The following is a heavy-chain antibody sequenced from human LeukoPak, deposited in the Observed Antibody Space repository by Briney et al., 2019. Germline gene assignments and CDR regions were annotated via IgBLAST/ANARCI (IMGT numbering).Heavy chain of an antibody. CDR2: INPNSGGT. Sequence: GASVKVSCKASGYTFTGYYMHWVRQAPGQGLEWMGWINPNSGGTNYAQKFQGRVTMTRDTSISTAYMELSRLRSDDTAVYYCARDVSGSYYRYFDYWGQGTLVTVCS. V-gene: IGHV1-2*02. J-gene: IGHJ4*02. CDR1: GYTFTGYY. D-gene: IGHD1-26*01. CDR3: ARDVSGSYYRYFDY.